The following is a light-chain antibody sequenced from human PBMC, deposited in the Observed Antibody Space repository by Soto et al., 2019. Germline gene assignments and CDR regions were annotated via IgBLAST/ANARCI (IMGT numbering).Light chain of an antibody. CDR1: QSVLYSSNNKNY. V-gene: IGKV4-1*01. J-gene: IGKJ4*01. CDR3: QQYYSTPLT. Sequence: LVTQSPDSLAVSLGERATINCRSTQSVLYSSNNKNYLAWYQQKPGQPPKLLIYWASTRESGVPDRFSGGGSGTDFTLTISSLQDEDVAIYYCQQYYSTPLTFGGGTKVDIK. CDR2: WAS.